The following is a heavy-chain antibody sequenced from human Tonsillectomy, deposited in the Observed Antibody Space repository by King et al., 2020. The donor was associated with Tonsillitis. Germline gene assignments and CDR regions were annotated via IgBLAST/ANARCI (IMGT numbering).Heavy chain of an antibody. Sequence: QLQESGPGLVKPSETLSLTCTVSGGSISSYFWSWIRQPPGKGLEWIGYIYYSGTIYYNPSLKSRVTISVDTSKDQFSLKLNSVTAADTAVYYCAREGQYGGIIDYWGQGTLVTVSS. CDR1: GGSISSYF. CDR2: IYYSGTI. CDR3: AREGQYGGIIDY. D-gene: IGHD4-23*01. V-gene: IGHV4-59*01. J-gene: IGHJ4*02.